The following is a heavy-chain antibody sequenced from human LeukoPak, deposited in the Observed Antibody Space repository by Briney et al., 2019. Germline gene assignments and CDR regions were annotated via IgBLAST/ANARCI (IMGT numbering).Heavy chain of an antibody. Sequence: SETLSLTCTVSGGSISSSNYYWGWIRQPPGKGLEWIGSIYYSGSTYYNLSLKSRVTISVDTSKNHCSLKLRSVTAADTAVYYCATATYYDILTADPAGNWFDPWGQGTLVTVSS. CDR2: IYYSGST. J-gene: IGHJ5*02. D-gene: IGHD3-9*01. CDR1: GGSISSSNYY. CDR3: ATATYYDILTADPAGNWFDP. V-gene: IGHV4-39*02.